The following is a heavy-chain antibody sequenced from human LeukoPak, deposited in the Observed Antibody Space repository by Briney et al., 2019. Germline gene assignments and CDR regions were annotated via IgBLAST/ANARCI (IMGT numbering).Heavy chain of an antibody. CDR3: ARAGGSSWYGVHYYYYYMDV. V-gene: IGHV1-2*02. D-gene: IGHD6-13*01. CDR2: INPNSGGT. J-gene: IGHJ6*03. Sequence: ASVKVSCNASGSTFTSYYMHWVRQAPGQGLEWMGWINPNSGGTNYAQKFQGRVTMTRDTSISTAYMELSRLRSDDTAVYYCARAGGSSWYGVHYYYYYMDVWGKGTTVTVSS. CDR1: GSTFTSYY.